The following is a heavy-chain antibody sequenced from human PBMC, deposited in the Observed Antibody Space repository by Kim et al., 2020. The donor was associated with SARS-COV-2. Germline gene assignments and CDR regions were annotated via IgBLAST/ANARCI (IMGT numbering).Heavy chain of an antibody. CDR1: GGSISSSSYY. CDR3: ARHKRGGLVVVCPHWFDP. CDR2: IYYSGST. V-gene: IGHV4-39*01. J-gene: IGHJ5*02. Sequence: SETLSLTCTVSGGSISSSSYYWGWIRQPPGKGLEWIGSIYYSGSTYYNPSLKSRVTRSVDTSKNQFSLRLSPVTAADTAVDYCARHKRGGLVVVCPHWFDPWGQGTLVTVSS. D-gene: IGHD3-22*01.